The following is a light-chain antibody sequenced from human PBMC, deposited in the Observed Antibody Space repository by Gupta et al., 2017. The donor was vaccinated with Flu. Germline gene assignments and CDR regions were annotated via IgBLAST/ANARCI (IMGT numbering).Light chain of an antibody. V-gene: IGLV2-14*01. CDR1: NSDIGAFDY. J-gene: IGLJ3*02. CDR2: AVR. CDR3: NSFTSSTTPGV. Sequence: QSALPQPASVSGSPGQSITISCIGTNSDIGAFDYVSWYQQPPGKVPKLSIYAVRRRPSGVSYRFSGSKSGNPASLTISGLQAEDEAHYFCNSFTSSTTPGVFGGGTKLTVL.